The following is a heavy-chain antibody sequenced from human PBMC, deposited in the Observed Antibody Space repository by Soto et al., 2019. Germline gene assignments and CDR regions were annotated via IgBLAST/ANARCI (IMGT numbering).Heavy chain of an antibody. V-gene: IGHV4-30-4*01. Sequence: SETLSLTCTVSGGSISSADYYWSWSRQAPGRSLEWIGYIHSSGSIYYNPSLKSRATMSIDTAGNQFSLKVSSVTVADTAVYYCARDLDGLHDDTSGLFPRLWWGQGTLVTASS. CDR2: IHSSGSI. J-gene: IGHJ1*01. D-gene: IGHD3-22*01. CDR1: GGSISSADYY. CDR3: ARDLDGLHDDTSGLFPRLW.